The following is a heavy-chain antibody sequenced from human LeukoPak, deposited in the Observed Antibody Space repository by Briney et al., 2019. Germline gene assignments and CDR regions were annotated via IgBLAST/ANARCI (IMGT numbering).Heavy chain of an antibody. Sequence: PSGTLSLTCAVSGGSISSSNWWSWVRQPPGKGLEWIGEIYHSGSTNYNPSLKSRVTISVDTSKNQFSLKLSSVTAADTAVYYCARAPWADGYNYEFDYWGQGTLVTVSS. D-gene: IGHD5-24*01. V-gene: IGHV4-4*02. J-gene: IGHJ4*02. CDR3: ARAPWADGYNYEFDY. CDR2: IYHSGST. CDR1: GGSISSSNW.